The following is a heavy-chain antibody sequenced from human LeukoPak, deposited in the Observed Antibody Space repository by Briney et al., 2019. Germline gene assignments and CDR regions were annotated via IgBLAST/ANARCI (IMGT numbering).Heavy chain of an antibody. D-gene: IGHD5-24*01. Sequence: ASVKVSCKASGYTFTGYYLHWVRQAPGQGLEWVGGINSNNGDTHYAQNFQGRVTMTRDTSLSTAYMELSRLGSDDTAVYYCARHGDGYNLDWGQGTLVTVSS. CDR1: GYTFTGYY. CDR2: INSNNGDT. V-gene: IGHV1-2*02. J-gene: IGHJ4*02. CDR3: ARHGDGYNLD.